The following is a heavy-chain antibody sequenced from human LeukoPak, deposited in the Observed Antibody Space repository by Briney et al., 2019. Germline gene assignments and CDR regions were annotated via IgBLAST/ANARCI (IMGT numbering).Heavy chain of an antibody. Sequence: PSETLSLTCAVYGGSFSGYYWSWSRQPPGKGLEWIGEINHSGSTNYNPSLKSRVTISVDTSKNQFSLKLSSVTAADTAVYYCASGYCSGGSCSNFDYWGQGTLVTVSS. CDR1: GGSFSGYY. CDR3: ASGYCSGGSCSNFDY. V-gene: IGHV4-34*01. J-gene: IGHJ4*02. CDR2: INHSGST. D-gene: IGHD2-15*01.